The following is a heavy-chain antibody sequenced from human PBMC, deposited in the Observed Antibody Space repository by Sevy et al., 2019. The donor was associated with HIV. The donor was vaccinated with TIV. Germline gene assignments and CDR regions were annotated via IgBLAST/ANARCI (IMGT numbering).Heavy chain of an antibody. CDR3: AKEDDFRSDYGMDV. J-gene: IGHJ6*02. D-gene: IGHD1-1*01. V-gene: IGHV3-33*06. CDR1: GFIFSSYG. CDR2: IWHDGSNQ. Sequence: GGSVRLSCTASGFIFSSYGMHWVRQAPGKGLEWVAVIWHDGSNQNFADSVKGRFTISRDNSRKTLYLEMNSLRADDTAVYYCAKEDDFRSDYGMDVWGQGTTVTVSS.